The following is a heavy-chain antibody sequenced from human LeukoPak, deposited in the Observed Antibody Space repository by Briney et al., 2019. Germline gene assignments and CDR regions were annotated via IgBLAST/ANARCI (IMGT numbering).Heavy chain of an antibody. D-gene: IGHD1-26*01. J-gene: IGHJ4*02. Sequence: GGSLRLSCAASGFTFSSYGMHWVRQAPGKGLEWVAFIRYDGSMKYYADSVKGRFTISRDNSNHTLLLQMNSLRGEDAAVYYCAKGAGTYEYFDYWGQGTLVTVSS. CDR2: IRYDGSMK. CDR3: AKGAGTYEYFDY. CDR1: GFTFSSYG. V-gene: IGHV3-30*02.